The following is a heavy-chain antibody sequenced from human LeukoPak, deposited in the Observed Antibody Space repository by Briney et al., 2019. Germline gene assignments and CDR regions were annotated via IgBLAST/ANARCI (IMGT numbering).Heavy chain of an antibody. CDR1: GFTFSNYW. Sequence: PGGSLRLSCAVSGFTFSNYWMSWVRQAPGKGLEWVAHIKQDGSEKNYVDSVKGRFTISRDNAKNSLYLHMNSLRVDDTAVYYCARGSSNYGYTFDIWGQGTMVTVS. D-gene: IGHD4-11*01. V-gene: IGHV3-7*01. CDR2: IKQDGSEK. CDR3: ARGSSNYGYTFDI. J-gene: IGHJ3*02.